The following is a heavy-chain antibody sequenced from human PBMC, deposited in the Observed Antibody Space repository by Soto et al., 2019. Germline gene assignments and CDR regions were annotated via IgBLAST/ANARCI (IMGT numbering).Heavy chain of an antibody. Sequence: GSLRLSCAASGFTVKSYQMNWVRQAPGKGLEWVSVIYSRGVTYYAGSVKGRFTITRDSSKNTVYLQMNSLRAEDTAMYYCARDPSTTGYYGLDVWGQGXTVTVSS. CDR3: ARDPSTTGYYGLDV. V-gene: IGHV3-53*01. D-gene: IGHD3-10*01. CDR1: GFTVKSYQ. J-gene: IGHJ6*02. CDR2: IYSRGVT.